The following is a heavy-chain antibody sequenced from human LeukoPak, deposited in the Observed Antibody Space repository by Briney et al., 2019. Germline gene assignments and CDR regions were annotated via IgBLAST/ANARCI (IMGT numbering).Heavy chain of an antibody. Sequence: PSETLSLTCGVYGGSFSGDYWSWARQPPGKGLEWIGEINHSGSASYNPSLKSRVTISVDTSKIQFSLKLSSVTAADTAVYYCARARWGILTGYYIDYWGQGTLVTVSS. CDR1: GGSFSGDY. CDR2: INHSGSA. CDR3: ARARWGILTGYYIDY. J-gene: IGHJ4*02. V-gene: IGHV4-34*01. D-gene: IGHD3-9*01.